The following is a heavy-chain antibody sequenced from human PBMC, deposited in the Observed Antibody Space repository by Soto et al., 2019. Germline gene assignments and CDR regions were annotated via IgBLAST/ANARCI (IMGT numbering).Heavy chain of an antibody. CDR1: GGSISSYY. CDR3: ARSSWYFDY. J-gene: IGHJ4*02. D-gene: IGHD6-13*01. CDR2: IYYSGST. V-gene: IGHV4-59*01. Sequence: PSETLSLTCTVSGGSISSYYWSWIRQPPGKGLEWIGYIYYSGSTNYNPSLKSRVTISVDTSKNQFSLKLSSVTAADTAVYYCARSSWYFDYWGQGTLVTVSS.